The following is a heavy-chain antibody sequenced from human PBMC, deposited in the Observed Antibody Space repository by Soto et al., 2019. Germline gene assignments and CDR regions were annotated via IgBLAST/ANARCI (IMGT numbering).Heavy chain of an antibody. CDR3: AREDGVGGTFYFPMDV. V-gene: IGHV1-46*01. CDR1: GYTFSSYY. D-gene: IGHD1-26*01. J-gene: IGHJ6*02. Sequence: ASGKVSCKACGYTFSSYYMHWVRQAPGQGLEWMGIINPSGGSTTYAQKFQGRVTMTRSTSTSTVYMELSSLRYEDTAVYYCAREDGVGGTFYFPMDVWGQGTTVTVSS. CDR2: INPSGGST.